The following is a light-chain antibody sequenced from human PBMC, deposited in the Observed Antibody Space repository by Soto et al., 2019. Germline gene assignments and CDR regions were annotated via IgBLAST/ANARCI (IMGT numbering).Light chain of an antibody. CDR2: AAS. Sequence: DIQMTQSPSSLSASVGDRVTITCRASQTISNYLNWYQQKPGKAPKVLIYAASSLQSGVPSRFSGSWSGTEFTLSISSLQPEDVATYYCHQSSNTLALTFGGWTNVEIQ. CDR3: HQSSNTLALT. V-gene: IGKV1-39*01. J-gene: IGKJ4*01. CDR1: QTISNY.